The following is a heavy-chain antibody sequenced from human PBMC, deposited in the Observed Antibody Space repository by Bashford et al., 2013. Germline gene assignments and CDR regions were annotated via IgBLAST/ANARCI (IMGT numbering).Heavy chain of an antibody. CDR2: ISSSGSYI. V-gene: IGHV3-21*01. CDR1: GFTFSSYG. Sequence: GGSLRLSCAASGFTFSSYGMSWVRQAPGKGLEWVSSISSSGSYISYADSVKGRFTISRDNANNSLFLQMNSLRVEDTAVYYCAREGPFDFWGQGTLVTVSS. CDR3: AREGPFDF. J-gene: IGHJ4*02.